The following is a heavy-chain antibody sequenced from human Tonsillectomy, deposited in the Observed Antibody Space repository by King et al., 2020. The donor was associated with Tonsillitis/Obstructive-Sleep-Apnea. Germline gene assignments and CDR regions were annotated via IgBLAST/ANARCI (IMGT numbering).Heavy chain of an antibody. Sequence: VQLVESGGGVVQPGRSLRLSCAASGFTFSSYGMHWVRQAPGKGLEWVAVIWYDGSNKYYADSVKGRFTISRDNSRNTLYLQMNSLRAEDTAVYYCAGGDCSSTSCYPADYWGQATLVTVSS. CDR2: IWYDGSNK. D-gene: IGHD2-2*01. CDR1: GFTFSSYG. CDR3: AGGDCSSTSCYPADY. J-gene: IGHJ4*02. V-gene: IGHV3-33*01.